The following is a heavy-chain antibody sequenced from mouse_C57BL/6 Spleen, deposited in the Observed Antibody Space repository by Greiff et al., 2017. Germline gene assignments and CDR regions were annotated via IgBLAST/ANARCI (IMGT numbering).Heavy chain of an antibody. J-gene: IGHJ4*01. CDR3: ARVGLLYAMDY. V-gene: IGHV1-19*01. CDR1: GYTFTDYY. CDR2: INPYNGGT. D-gene: IGHD2-3*01. Sequence: EVQLQQSGPVLVKPGASVKMSCKASGYTFTDYYMNWVKQSHGKSLEWIGVINPYNGGTSYNQKFKGKATLTVDKSSSTAYMELNSLTSEDSAVYYCARVGLLYAMDYWGQGTSVTVSS.